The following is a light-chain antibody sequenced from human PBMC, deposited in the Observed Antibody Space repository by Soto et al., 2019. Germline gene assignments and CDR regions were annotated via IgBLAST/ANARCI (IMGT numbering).Light chain of an antibody. Sequence: IQMTQSTPPPSASVGDIVTVTCRAGQSIFSSLNWYQQRPGKAPKLLIYAASSLQSGVPSRFSGSGSGTDFTLTISSLQPEDFATYYCQQCYSTPWTFGQGTKVDIK. CDR1: QSIFSS. CDR3: QQCYSTPWT. J-gene: IGKJ1*01. V-gene: IGKV1-39*01. CDR2: AAS.